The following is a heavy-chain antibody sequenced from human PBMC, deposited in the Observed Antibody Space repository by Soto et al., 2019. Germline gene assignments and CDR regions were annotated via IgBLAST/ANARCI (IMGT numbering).Heavy chain of an antibody. CDR2: IIPIFGTA. CDR3: ANSREYCSGGSCYYYFDY. J-gene: IGHJ4*02. CDR1: GGTFSSYA. D-gene: IGHD2-15*01. Sequence: SVKVSCKASGGTFSSYAISWVRQAPGQGLEWMGGIIPIFGTANYAQKFQGRVTITADESTNTAYMELSSLRSEDTAVYYCANSREYCSGGSCYYYFDYWGQGTLVTVSS. V-gene: IGHV1-69*13.